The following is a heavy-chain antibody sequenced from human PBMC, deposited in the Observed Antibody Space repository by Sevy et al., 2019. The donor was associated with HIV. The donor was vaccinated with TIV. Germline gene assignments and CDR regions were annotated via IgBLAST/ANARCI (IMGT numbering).Heavy chain of an antibody. CDR2: INPNSGGT. V-gene: IGHV1-2*02. D-gene: IGHD6-13*01. CDR1: GYTFTGYY. J-gene: IGHJ5*02. CDR3: ASTSQTFSIAAAIGWFDP. Sequence: ASVKVSCKASGYTFTGYYMHWVRQAPGQGLEWMGWINPNSGGTNYAQKFQGRVTMTRDTSISTAYMELSRLRSDDTAVYYCASTSQTFSIAAAIGWFDPWGQGTLVTVSS.